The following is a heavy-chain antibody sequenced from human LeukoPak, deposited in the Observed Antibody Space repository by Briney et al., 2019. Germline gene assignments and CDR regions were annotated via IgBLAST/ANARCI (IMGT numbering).Heavy chain of an antibody. V-gene: IGHV1-2*06. J-gene: IGHJ4*02. CDR1: GYTFTGYY. CDR3: ARGEEGYCSGGSCQEFDY. CDR2: INPNSGGT. D-gene: IGHD2-15*01. Sequence: GASVEVSCKASGYTFTGYYMHWVRQAPGQGLEWMGRINPNSGGTNYAQKFQGRVTMTRDTSISTAYMELSRLRSDDTAVYYCARGEEGYCSGGSCQEFDYWGQGTLVTVSS.